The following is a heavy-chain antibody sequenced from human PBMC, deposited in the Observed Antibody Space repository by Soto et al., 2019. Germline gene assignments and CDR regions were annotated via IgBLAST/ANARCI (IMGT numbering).Heavy chain of an antibody. J-gene: IGHJ4*02. V-gene: IGHV3-23*01. CDR2: VSIGGST. Sequence: DVQLLESGGGLVQPEGSLRLSCAASGFTFSSYAMGWVRQGPGKGLEWVAVVSIGGSTHYADSVRGRFTISRDNSKNTLSLPMNSLPAEDTAVYFCAKRRGAGGHFDYWGQGDLVTVSS. CDR3: AKRRGAGGHFDY. CDR1: GFTFSSYA. D-gene: IGHD2-15*01.